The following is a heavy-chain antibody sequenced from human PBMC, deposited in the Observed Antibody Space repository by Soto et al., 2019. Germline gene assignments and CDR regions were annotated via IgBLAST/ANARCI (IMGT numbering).Heavy chain of an antibody. V-gene: IGHV4-30-2*01. CDR3: ARIHSP. CDR2: IYHSGST. J-gene: IGHJ5*02. CDR1: GGSISSGGYS. Sequence: SETLSLTCAVSGGSISSGGYSWSWIRQPPGKGLEWIGYIYHSGSTYYNSSLKSRVTISVDRSKNQFSLKLSSVTAADTAVYYCARIHSPWGQGTLVTVSS.